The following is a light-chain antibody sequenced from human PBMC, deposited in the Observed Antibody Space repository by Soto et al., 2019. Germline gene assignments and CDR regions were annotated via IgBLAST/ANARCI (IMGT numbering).Light chain of an antibody. Sequence: DLLMTQSPSSVSASVGDRVTITCRASQGIRSWLAWYQQKPGKAPKLLIYAASNLQSGVPSRFSGSGSETDFTLTISSLQPEDFATYYCQQGNSLPPTFGQGTKVEIK. V-gene: IGKV1-12*01. J-gene: IGKJ1*01. CDR2: AAS. CDR3: QQGNSLPPT. CDR1: QGIRSW.